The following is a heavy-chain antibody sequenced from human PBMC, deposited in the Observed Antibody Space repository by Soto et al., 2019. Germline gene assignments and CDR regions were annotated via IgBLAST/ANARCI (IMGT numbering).Heavy chain of an antibody. D-gene: IGHD5-12*01. J-gene: IGHJ4*01. CDR3: ARTACRDGYNSGGYFDY. V-gene: IGHV2-70*01. CDR2: IDWDDDK. Sequence: SGPTLVNPTQTLTLTCTFPGFSLSTSGMCVSWIRQPPGKALEWLALIDWDDDKYYSTYLKTRLTISKDTSKNQVFLTMTNMDPVDKATYYCARTACRDGYNSGGYFDYWGHGTLVTVSS. CDR1: GFSLSTSGMC.